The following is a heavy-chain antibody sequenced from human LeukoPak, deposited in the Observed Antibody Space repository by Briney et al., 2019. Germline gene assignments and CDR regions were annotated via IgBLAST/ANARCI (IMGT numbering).Heavy chain of an antibody. V-gene: IGHV1-24*01. CDR1: GYTLTELS. J-gene: IGHJ4*02. CDR2: FDPEDGET. Sequence: ASVKVSCKVSGYTLTELSMHWVRQAPGKGLEWMGGFDPEDGETLYAQNFQGRATMTEDTSTDTAYMELSSLRSEDTAVYYCATVVLWFGGGGYYFDYWGQGTLVTVSS. CDR3: ATVVLWFGGGGYYFDY. D-gene: IGHD3-10*01.